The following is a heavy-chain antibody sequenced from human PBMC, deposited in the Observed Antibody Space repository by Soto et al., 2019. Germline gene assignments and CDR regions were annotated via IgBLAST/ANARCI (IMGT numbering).Heavy chain of an antibody. V-gene: IGHV5-51*01. Sequence: PGESLKISCKGSGYSFTGYWIGWVRQMPGKGLEWMGIIYPGDSHTRYSPSFQGQVTISADKSISSAYLQWSSLKASDTAMYYCASSAQRGYSIGWSDRYYFGMDVWGQGTTVTVSS. J-gene: IGHJ6*02. CDR2: IYPGDSHT. CDR1: GYSFTGYW. CDR3: ASSAQRGYSIGWSDRYYFGMDV. D-gene: IGHD6-19*01.